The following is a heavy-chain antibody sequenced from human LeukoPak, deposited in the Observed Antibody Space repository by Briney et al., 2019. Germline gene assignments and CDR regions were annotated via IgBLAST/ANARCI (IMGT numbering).Heavy chain of an antibody. V-gene: IGHV1-2*06. J-gene: IGHJ4*02. CDR3: ARVYSSGWYVFDY. CDR1: GYTFTGYY. D-gene: IGHD6-19*01. Sequence: ASVKVSCKASGYTFTGYYMHWVRQAPGQGLEWMGRINPNGGGTNYAQKFQGRVTMTRDTSISTAYMELSRLRSDDTAVYYCARVYSSGWYVFDYWGQGTLVTVSS. CDR2: INPNGGGT.